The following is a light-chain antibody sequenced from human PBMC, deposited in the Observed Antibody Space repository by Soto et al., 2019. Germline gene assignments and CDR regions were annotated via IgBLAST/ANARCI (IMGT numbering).Light chain of an antibody. CDR2: ATS. CDR1: QRVTYY. Sequence: EIVLTQSSVTLSLSPGERATLSCRASQRVTYYLAWYQHKPGQGPRLLIYATSNRAAGVPARFSGSGSGTDFTLTISSLEPEDFAVYYCQQRSSWPFTFGPGTKVEIK. CDR3: QQRSSWPFT. V-gene: IGKV3-11*01. J-gene: IGKJ3*01.